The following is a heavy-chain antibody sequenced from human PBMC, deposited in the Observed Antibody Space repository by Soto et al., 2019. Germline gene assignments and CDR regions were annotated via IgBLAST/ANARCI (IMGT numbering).Heavy chain of an antibody. V-gene: IGHV4-4*02. CDR2: IYHSGST. CDR1: SGSISSSNW. Sequence: SETLSLTCAVSSGSISSSNWWSWVRQPPGKGLEWIGEIYHSGSTNYNPSLKSRVTISVDKSKNQFSLKLSSVTAADTAVYYCARVWRTTAMEDAFDIWGQGTMVTVSS. J-gene: IGHJ3*02. D-gene: IGHD4-17*01. CDR3: ARVWRTTAMEDAFDI.